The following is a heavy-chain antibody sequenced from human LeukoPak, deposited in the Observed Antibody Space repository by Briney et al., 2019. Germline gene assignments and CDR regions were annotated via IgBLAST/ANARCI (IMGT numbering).Heavy chain of an antibody. D-gene: IGHD2-2*02. V-gene: IGHV4-61*02. CDR3: ARDRCSSTSCYMYYMDV. Sequence: PSQTLSLTCTVSGGSISSGSYYWSWIRQPAGKGLEWIGRIYTSGSTNYNPSLKSRVTISVDTSKNQFSLKLSSVTAAGTAVYYCARDRCSSTSCYMYYMDVWGKGTTVTVSS. CDR2: IYTSGST. J-gene: IGHJ6*03. CDR1: GGSISSGSYY.